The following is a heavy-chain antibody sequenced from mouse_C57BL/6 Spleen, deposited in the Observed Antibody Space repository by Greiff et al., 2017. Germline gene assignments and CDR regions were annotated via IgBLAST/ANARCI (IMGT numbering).Heavy chain of an antibody. J-gene: IGHJ1*03. CDR1: GYTFTSYW. D-gene: IGHD1-1*01. V-gene: IGHV1-64*01. CDR3: ARGGNYYGSSYFDV. Sequence: VQLQQPGAELVKPGASVKLSCKASGYTFTSYWMHWVKQRPGQGLEWIGMIHPNSGSTNYNEKFKSKATLTVDKSCSTAYMQLSSLTSEESAVYYCARGGNYYGSSYFDVWGTGTTVTVSS. CDR2: IHPNSGST.